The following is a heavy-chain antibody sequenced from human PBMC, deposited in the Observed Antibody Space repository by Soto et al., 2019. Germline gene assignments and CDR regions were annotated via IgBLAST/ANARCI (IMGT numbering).Heavy chain of an antibody. Sequence: QVQLVESGGGVVQPGRSLRLSCAASGFTFSSYGMHWVRQAPGKGLEWVAVISYDGSNKYYADSVKGRFTISRDNSKNTLYLQMNSLRAEDTAVYYCAKDLYYGSATIRDWGQGPLVTVSS. CDR1: GFTFSSYG. CDR2: ISYDGSNK. V-gene: IGHV3-30*18. CDR3: AKDLYYGSATIRD. D-gene: IGHD3-10*01. J-gene: IGHJ4*02.